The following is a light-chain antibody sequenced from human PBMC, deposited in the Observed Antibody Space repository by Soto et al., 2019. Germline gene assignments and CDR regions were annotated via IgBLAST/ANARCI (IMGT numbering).Light chain of an antibody. CDR3: QQSYSFPRT. CDR1: QSIANY. CDR2: STS. J-gene: IGKJ1*01. V-gene: IGKV1-39*01. Sequence: DIQMTQSPSSLSAPVGDRVTITCRASQSIANYLYWYQQQPGKAPTLLIYSTSTLQTEVPSRFSGSGSGTDFTLTINSLQPEDFGTYYCQQSYSFPRTFGQGTKVDI.